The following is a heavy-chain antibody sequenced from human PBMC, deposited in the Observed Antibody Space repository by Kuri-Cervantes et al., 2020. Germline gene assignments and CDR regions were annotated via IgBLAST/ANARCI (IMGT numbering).Heavy chain of an antibody. J-gene: IGHJ4*02. CDR3: VRVGSDSGWAFDY. CDR1: GFNFRDNA. V-gene: IGHV3-9*01. CDR2: ISWNSGSI. D-gene: IGHD6-19*01. Sequence: LSLTCAASGFNFRDNAIHWVRQVPGKGLEWVSGISWNSGSIGYRDSVKGRFTIFRDNAKNSLYLQMNSLTGEDTAVYYCVRVGSDSGWAFDYWGQGTLVTVSS.